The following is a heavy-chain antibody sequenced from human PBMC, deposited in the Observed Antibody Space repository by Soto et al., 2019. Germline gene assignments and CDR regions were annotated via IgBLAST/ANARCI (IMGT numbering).Heavy chain of an antibody. Sequence: QVQLQESGPGLVKPSETLSLTCTVSGGSISSYYWSWIRQPPGKGLEWIGYIYYSGSTNYNPSLKSRVTISVDTSKNQFALKLSYVTGADTAVYYCARSNGDYDFWSRSSNFGFDYWGQGTLVTVSS. J-gene: IGHJ4*02. CDR2: IYYSGST. CDR3: ARSNGDYDFWSRSSNFGFDY. V-gene: IGHV4-59*01. CDR1: GGSISSYY. D-gene: IGHD3-3*01.